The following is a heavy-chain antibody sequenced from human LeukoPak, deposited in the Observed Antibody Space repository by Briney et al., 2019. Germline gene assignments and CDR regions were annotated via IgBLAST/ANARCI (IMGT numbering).Heavy chain of an antibody. D-gene: IGHD3-10*01. CDR2: IFSGGST. CDR1: GFSVSSNY. CDR3: AREGRKYGSGSLYYFDY. J-gene: IGHJ4*02. Sequence: TGGSLRLSCAASGFSVSSNYMNCVRQAPGKGLEWVSVIFSGGSTYYADSVKGRFTISRDNSKNTLYLQMNSLRAEDTAVYYCAREGRKYGSGSLYYFDYWGQGTLVTVSS. V-gene: IGHV3-66*01.